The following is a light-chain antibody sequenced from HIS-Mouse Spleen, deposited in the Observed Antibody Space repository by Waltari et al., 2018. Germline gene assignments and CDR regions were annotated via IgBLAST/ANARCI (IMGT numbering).Light chain of an antibody. V-gene: IGLV2-23*01. J-gene: IGLJ3*02. Sequence: QSALTQPASVSGSPGQSITISCTGTSSDVGSYNLVSWYQQHPGKATKLMIYEGSKRPSGVSCRFSCSKSGNTASLTISGLQAEDEADYYCCSYAGSSTWVFGGGTKLTVL. CDR2: EGS. CDR3: CSYAGSSTWV. CDR1: SSDVGSYNL.